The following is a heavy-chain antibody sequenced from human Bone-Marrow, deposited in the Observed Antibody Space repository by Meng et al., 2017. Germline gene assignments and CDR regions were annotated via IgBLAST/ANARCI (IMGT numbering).Heavy chain of an antibody. CDR2: ISYDGSNK. J-gene: IGHJ6*02. V-gene: IGHV3-30*01. CDR3: ARTPLAIFGVVTPLHYYYYGMDV. Sequence: GESLKISCAASGFTFSSYAMHWVRQAPGKGLEWVAVISYDGSNKYYADSVKGRFTISRDNSKNTLYLQMNSLRAEDTAVYYCARTPLAIFGVVTPLHYYYYGMDVWGQGTTVTVSS. D-gene: IGHD3-3*01. CDR1: GFTFSSYA.